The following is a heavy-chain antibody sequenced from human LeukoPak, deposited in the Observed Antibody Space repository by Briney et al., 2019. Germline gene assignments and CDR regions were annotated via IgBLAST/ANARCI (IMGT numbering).Heavy chain of an antibody. Sequence: GASVKVSCKASGYTFTSYDINWERQATGQGLEWMGWMNPNSGNTGYAQKFQGRVTMTRNTSISTAYMELSSLRSEDTAVYYCARERMAGYYFDYWGQGTLVTVSS. CDR1: GYTFTSYD. CDR2: MNPNSGNT. D-gene: IGHD5-24*01. CDR3: ARERMAGYYFDY. V-gene: IGHV1-8*01. J-gene: IGHJ4*02.